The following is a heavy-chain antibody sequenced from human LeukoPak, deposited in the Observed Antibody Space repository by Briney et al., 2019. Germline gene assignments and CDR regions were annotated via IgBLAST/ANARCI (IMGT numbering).Heavy chain of an antibody. CDR3: ASPGSGRHAFDI. Sequence: SETLSLTCAVCGGSFSGYYWSWVRQPPGKGLEWTGEINHSGSTNYNPSLKSRVTISVDTSKNQFSLKLSSVTAADTAVYYCASPGSGRHAFDIWGQGTMVTVSS. V-gene: IGHV4-34*01. J-gene: IGHJ3*02. CDR1: GGSFSGYY. CDR2: INHSGST. D-gene: IGHD3-10*01.